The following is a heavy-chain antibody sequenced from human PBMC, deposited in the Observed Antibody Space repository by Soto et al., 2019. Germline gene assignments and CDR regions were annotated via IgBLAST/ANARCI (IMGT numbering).Heavy chain of an antibody. CDR3: ARDEGSDYGFNDAFDI. D-gene: IGHD4-17*01. V-gene: IGHV3-33*01. CDR2: IWYDGSNK. J-gene: IGHJ3*02. CDR1: GFTFSSYG. Sequence: GGSLRLSCAASGFTFSSYGMHWVRQAPGKGLEWVAVIWYDGSNKYYADSVKGRFTISRDNSKNTLYLQMNSLRAEDTAVYYCARDEGSDYGFNDAFDIWGQGTMVTVSS.